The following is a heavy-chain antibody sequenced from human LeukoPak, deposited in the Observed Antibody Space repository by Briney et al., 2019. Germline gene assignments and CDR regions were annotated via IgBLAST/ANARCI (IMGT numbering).Heavy chain of an antibody. CDR3: ARAPLGSGSYQLGDDY. Sequence: GASVKVSCKASGYTFIGYYMHWVRQAPGQGLEWMGWINPNSGGTNYAQRFQGRVTMTRDKSISTAYMELSRLRSDDTAVYYCARAPLGSGSYQLGDDYWGQGTLVTVSS. J-gene: IGHJ4*02. CDR1: GYTFIGYY. CDR2: INPNSGGT. D-gene: IGHD3-10*01. V-gene: IGHV1-2*02.